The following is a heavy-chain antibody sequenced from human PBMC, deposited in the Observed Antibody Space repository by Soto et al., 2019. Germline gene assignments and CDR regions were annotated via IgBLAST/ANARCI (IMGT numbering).Heavy chain of an antibody. CDR1: GGSISSSNYH. D-gene: IGHD3-10*01. Sequence: SETLSLTCIVSGGSISSSNYHWGWIRQPPGKGLEWIGSIYYTGSTQYNPSLKSRVTVSADTSKNQFSLRLSSVIAADTAVYYCARHEFHSQSSGNYFDYWGQGTLVTVSS. CDR2: IYYTGST. V-gene: IGHV4-39*01. J-gene: IGHJ4*02. CDR3: ARHEFHSQSSGNYFDY.